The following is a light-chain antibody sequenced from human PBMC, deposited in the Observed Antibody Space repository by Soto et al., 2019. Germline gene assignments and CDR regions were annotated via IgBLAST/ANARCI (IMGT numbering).Light chain of an antibody. J-gene: IGLJ1*01. Sequence: QSVLTQPHSVSGAPGQRVTISCTGTSSNIGAGYDVHWYQQLPGTAPKLLIYGISNRPSGVPDRFSGSKSSTSASLAITGLQAEDEADYSCQSYDSCLIGQGVFGTGTKLTVL. CDR2: GIS. CDR1: SSNIGAGYD. V-gene: IGLV1-40*01. CDR3: QSYDSCLIGQGV.